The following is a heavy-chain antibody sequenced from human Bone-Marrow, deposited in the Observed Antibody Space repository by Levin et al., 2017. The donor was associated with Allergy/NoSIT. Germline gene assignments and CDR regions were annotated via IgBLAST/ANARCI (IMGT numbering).Heavy chain of an antibody. Sequence: SLKISCAASGFTFDDFAMHWVRQVPGKGLEWVSGINCNRGIIGYADSVKDRFTISRDNARNSLFLQMNSLGPEDTALYYCAKGLNWGSPNTFDDWGQGTLVTVSS. CDR3: AKGLNWGSPNTFDD. J-gene: IGHJ4*02. D-gene: IGHD7-27*01. CDR2: INCNRGII. CDR1: GFTFDDFA. V-gene: IGHV3-9*01.